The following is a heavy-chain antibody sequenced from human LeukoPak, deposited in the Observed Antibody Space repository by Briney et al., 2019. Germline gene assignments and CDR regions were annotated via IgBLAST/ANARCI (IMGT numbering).Heavy chain of an antibody. CDR1: GGSISSSSYY. D-gene: IGHD2-8*01. CDR2: IYYSGST. CDR3: ARRTPEYCTDGVCYYFDY. V-gene: IGHV4-39*01. J-gene: IGHJ4*02. Sequence: WETLSLTCTVSGGSISSSSYYWGWIRQPPGKGLEWIGSIYYSGSTHYNPSLKSRVTISVDTSKNQFSLKLSSVTAADTAVYYCARRTPEYCTDGVCYYFDYWGQGTLVTVSS.